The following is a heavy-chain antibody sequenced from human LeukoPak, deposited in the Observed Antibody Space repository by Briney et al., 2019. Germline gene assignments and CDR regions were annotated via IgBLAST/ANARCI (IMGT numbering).Heavy chain of an antibody. D-gene: IGHD6-6*01. CDR2: ISYDGSNK. J-gene: IGHJ4*02. V-gene: IGHV3-30*01. CDR3: ARATLAARRYGGSIDY. Sequence: PGRSLRLSCAATGFTFSSYAMHWVRQAPGKGLEWVAVISYDGSNKYYADSVKGRFTISRDNSKNTLYLQMNSLRAEDTAVYYCARATLAARRYGGSIDYWGQGTLVTVSS. CDR1: GFTFSSYA.